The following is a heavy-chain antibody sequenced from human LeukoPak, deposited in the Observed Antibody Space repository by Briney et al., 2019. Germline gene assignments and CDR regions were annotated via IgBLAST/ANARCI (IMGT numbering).Heavy chain of an antibody. Sequence: TSETLSLTCAVYGGSFSGYYWSWIRQPPGKGLEWIGYIYYSGSTNYNPSLKSRVTISVDTSKNQFSLKLSSVTAADTAVYYCARGPRGGIVYWGQGTLVTVSS. CDR3: ARGPRGGIVY. CDR2: IYYSGST. J-gene: IGHJ4*02. CDR1: GGSFSGYY. V-gene: IGHV4-59*01. D-gene: IGHD4-23*01.